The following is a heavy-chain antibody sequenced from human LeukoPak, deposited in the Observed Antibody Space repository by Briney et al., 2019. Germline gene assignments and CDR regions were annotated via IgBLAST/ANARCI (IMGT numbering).Heavy chain of an antibody. CDR3: ASSYYDSSGYDSQTFDY. Sequence: SETLSLTCTVSGGSISSYYWGWIRQPPGKGLEWIGYIYYSGSTNYNPSLKSRVTISVDTSKNQFSLKLSSVTAADTAVYYCASSYYDSSGYDSQTFDYWGQGTLVTVSS. CDR2: IYYSGST. V-gene: IGHV4-59*01. J-gene: IGHJ4*02. CDR1: GGSISSYY. D-gene: IGHD3-22*01.